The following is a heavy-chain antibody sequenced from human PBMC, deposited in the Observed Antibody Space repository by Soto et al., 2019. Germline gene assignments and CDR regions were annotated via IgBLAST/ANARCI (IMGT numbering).Heavy chain of an antibody. Sequence: PSETLSLTCSVSGGSISSTTDYWGWIRQSPGKGLEWIANIYYDGNTFYNPSLKGRVTISVDTSKSQFSLRVSSVTAADTAVYYCARRGSASWRNRFDSWGHGTLVTVSS. CDR3: ARRGSASWRNRFDS. V-gene: IGHV4-39*01. CDR1: GGSISSTTDY. J-gene: IGHJ5*01. CDR2: IYYDGNT. D-gene: IGHD2-2*01.